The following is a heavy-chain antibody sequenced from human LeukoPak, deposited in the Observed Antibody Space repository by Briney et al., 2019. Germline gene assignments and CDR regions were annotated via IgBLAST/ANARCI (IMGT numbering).Heavy chain of an antibody. J-gene: IGHJ5*02. Sequence: PSETLSLTCAVYGGSFSGYYWSWIRQPPGKGLEWIGEINHSGSTNYNPSLKSRVTISVDTSKNQFSLKLSSVTAADTAVYYCARGCPFTIVRGVINRNWFDPWGQGTLVTVSS. CDR3: ARGCPFTIVRGVINRNWFDP. CDR1: GGSFSGYY. CDR2: INHSGST. D-gene: IGHD3-10*01. V-gene: IGHV4-34*01.